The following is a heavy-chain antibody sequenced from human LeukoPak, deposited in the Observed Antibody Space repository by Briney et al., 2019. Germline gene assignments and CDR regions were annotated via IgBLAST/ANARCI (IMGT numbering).Heavy chain of an antibody. V-gene: IGHV4-30-4*01. CDR3: ARDSSYGDYVDY. CDR1: DGSISSGDYY. D-gene: IGHD4-17*01. Sequence: SETLSLTCTVSDGSISSGDYYWSWIRQPPGKGLEWIGYIYYSGSTYYNPSLKSRVTISVDTSKNQFSLKLSSVTAADTAVYYCARDSSYGDYVDYWGQGTLVTVSS. J-gene: IGHJ4*02. CDR2: IYYSGST.